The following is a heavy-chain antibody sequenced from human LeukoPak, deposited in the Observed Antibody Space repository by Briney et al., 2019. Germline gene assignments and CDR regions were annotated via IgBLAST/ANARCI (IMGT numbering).Heavy chain of an antibody. D-gene: IGHD2-2*01. CDR1: GFTFRNYW. CDR3: ARPRYCSSTSCYFHDAFDI. Sequence: GGSLRLSCAASGFTFRNYWMSWVRQAPGKGLEWVANMNRDGSERNHVDSMGGRISITRDNAKNSLYLQLNSLRLEDTAVYYCARPRYCSSTSCYFHDAFDIWGQGTMVTVSS. CDR2: MNRDGSER. J-gene: IGHJ3*02. V-gene: IGHV3-7*01.